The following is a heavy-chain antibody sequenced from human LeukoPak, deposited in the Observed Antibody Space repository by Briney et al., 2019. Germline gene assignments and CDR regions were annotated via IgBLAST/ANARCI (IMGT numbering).Heavy chain of an antibody. J-gene: IGHJ4*02. V-gene: IGHV4-61*01. CDR3: ARGEYGEVDY. CDR2: IYYSGST. Sequence: SETLSLTCTVSGGSISSSSYYWSWIRQPPGKGLEWIGYIYYSGSTNYNPSLKSRVTISVDTSKNQFSLKLSSVTAADTAVYYCARGEYGEVDYWGQGTLVAVSS. D-gene: IGHD3-10*01. CDR1: GGSISSSSYY.